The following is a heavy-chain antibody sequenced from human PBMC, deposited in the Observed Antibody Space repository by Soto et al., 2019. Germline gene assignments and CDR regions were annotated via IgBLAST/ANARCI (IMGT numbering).Heavy chain of an antibody. CDR2: INPSGGST. V-gene: IGHV1-46*01. D-gene: IGHD3-22*01. CDR1: GYTFTSYY. J-gene: IGHJ4*02. Sequence: ASVKVSFKASGYTFTSYYMHWLRQAPGQGLEWMGIINPSGGSTSYAQKFQGRVTMTRDTSTSTVYMELSSLRSEDTAVYYCARGRDYYDSSGGAIGYWGQGTLVTVSS. CDR3: ARGRDYYDSSGGAIGY.